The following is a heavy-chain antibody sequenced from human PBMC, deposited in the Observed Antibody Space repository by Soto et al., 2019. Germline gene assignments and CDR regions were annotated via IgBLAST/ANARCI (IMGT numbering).Heavy chain of an antibody. J-gene: IGHJ5*02. V-gene: IGHV3-11*06. D-gene: IGHD2-15*01. CDR3: VRGGGGGLFEP. CDR1: GFTFGDSY. CDR2: ISPGSRYP. Sequence: QVQLVESGGGLVPPGGSLRLSCAGSGFTFGDSYMSWIRQAPGKGLEWLSYISPGSRYPAYADSVKGRFTISRDNAKRSLYLQMMSLTAEDTAIYYCVRGGGGGLFEPWGQGTMVTVSS.